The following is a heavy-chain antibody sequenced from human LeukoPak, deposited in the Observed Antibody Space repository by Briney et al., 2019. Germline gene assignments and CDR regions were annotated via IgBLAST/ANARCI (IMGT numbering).Heavy chain of an antibody. CDR1: GGSFSGYY. CDR3: ARVPDSSSRPGFDY. J-gene: IGHJ4*02. Sequence: PSETLSLTCAVYGGSFSGYYWSWIRQPPGKGLEWIGEINHSGSTNYNPSLKSRVTISVDTSKNQFSLKLSSVTAADTAVYYCARVPDSSSRPGFDYWGQGTLVTVSS. CDR2: INHSGST. V-gene: IGHV4-34*01. D-gene: IGHD6-6*01.